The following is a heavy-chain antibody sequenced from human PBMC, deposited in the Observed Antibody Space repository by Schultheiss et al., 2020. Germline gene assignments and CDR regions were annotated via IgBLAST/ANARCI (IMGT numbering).Heavy chain of an antibody. J-gene: IGHJ6*04. V-gene: IGHV4-4*02. D-gene: IGHD2-2*01. CDR3: ARRVVVPAASSPNYYYGMDV. CDR1: GGSISSSNW. Sequence: AETLSLTCAVSGGSISSSNWWSWVRQPPGKGLEWIGEIYHSGSTNYNPSLKSRVTISVDTSKNQFSLKLSSVTAEDTAVYYCARRVVVPAASSPNYYYGMDVWGKGTTVTVSS. CDR2: IYHSGST.